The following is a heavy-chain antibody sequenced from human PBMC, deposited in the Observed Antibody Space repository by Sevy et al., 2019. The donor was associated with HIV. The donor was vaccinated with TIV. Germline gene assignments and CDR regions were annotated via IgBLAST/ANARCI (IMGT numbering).Heavy chain of an antibody. CDR3: AGGYCSSTSCYMGLDY. J-gene: IGHJ4*02. V-gene: IGHV5-51*01. Sequence: GESLKISCKVSRYSFTNYWIAWVRQMPGNGLEWMGIIFPGDSDSRDSPSFQGQVTISADKSSSPVFLQWSSLKASDTAIYYCAGGYCSSTSCYMGLDYWGQGTLVTVSS. D-gene: IGHD2-2*02. CDR1: RYSFTNYW. CDR2: IFPGDSDS.